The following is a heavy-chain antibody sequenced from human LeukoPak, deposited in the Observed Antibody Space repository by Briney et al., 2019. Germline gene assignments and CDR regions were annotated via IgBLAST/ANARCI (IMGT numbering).Heavy chain of an antibody. Sequence: PGGSLRLSCAASGFTFSTYAMSWVRQIPGKGLEWVSAISGSDDGTYYADSVKGRFTISRDNFRNTLYLQMNTLRAEDTAVYFCAKSPVSSCRGSFCYPFDYWGQGNLVTVSS. V-gene: IGHV3-23*01. CDR1: GFTFSTYA. D-gene: IGHD2-15*01. CDR3: AKSPVSSCRGSFCYPFDY. CDR2: ISGSDDGT. J-gene: IGHJ4*02.